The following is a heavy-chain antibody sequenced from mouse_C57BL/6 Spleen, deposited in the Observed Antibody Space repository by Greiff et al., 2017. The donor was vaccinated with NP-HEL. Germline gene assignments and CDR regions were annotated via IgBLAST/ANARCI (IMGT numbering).Heavy chain of an antibody. D-gene: IGHD1-1*01. V-gene: IGHV1-69*01. CDR2: IDPSDSYT. J-gene: IGHJ3*01. CDR3: ARNYYGSSYTWFAY. CDR1: GYTFTSYW. Sequence: VQLQQPGAELVMPGASVKLSCKASGYTFTSYWMHWVKQRPGQGLEWIGEIDPSDSYTNYNQKFKGKSTLTVDKSSSTAYMKLSSLTSEDSAVYYCARNYYGSSYTWFAYWGQGTLVTVSA.